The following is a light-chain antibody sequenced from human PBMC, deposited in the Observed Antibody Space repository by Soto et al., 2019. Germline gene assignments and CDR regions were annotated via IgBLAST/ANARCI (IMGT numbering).Light chain of an antibody. CDR2: EVS. CDR3: SSYTSSSTYV. J-gene: IGLJ1*01. V-gene: IGLV2-18*02. CDR1: SSDVGSYNR. Sequence: QSALTQPPSVSGSPGQSVTISCTGTSSDVGSYNRVSWYQQPPGTAPKLMIYEVSNRHSGVPDRFTGSKFGNTASLTISGLQAEDEADYYCSSYTSSSTYVFGTGTKVTVL.